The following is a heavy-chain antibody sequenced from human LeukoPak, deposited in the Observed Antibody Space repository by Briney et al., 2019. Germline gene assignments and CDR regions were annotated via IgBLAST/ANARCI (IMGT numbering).Heavy chain of an antibody. Sequence: PSETLSLTCTVSGGSISSYYWSWIRQPPGKGPEWIGYISYSGSTNYNPSLKSRVTISLDMSKTQVSLKLSSVTAADTAVSYCARAYYDXXXGXYRXXXXWXQGTLVTVSS. CDR3: ARAYYDXXXGXYRXXXX. J-gene: IGHJ5*02. V-gene: IGHV4-59*01. D-gene: IGHD3-16*01. CDR1: GGSISSYY. CDR2: ISYSGST.